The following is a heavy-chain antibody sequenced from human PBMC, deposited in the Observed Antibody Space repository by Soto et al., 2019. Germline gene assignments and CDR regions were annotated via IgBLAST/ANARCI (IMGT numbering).Heavy chain of an antibody. D-gene: IGHD3-10*01. CDR1: GFNFSDYW. CDR2: IKQDESEK. J-gene: IGHJ4*02. CDR3: VRDIGYFGEFPFDY. Sequence: EVQLVESGGGLVQPGGSLRLSCAASGFNFSDYWMTWVRQAPGKGLEWVANIKQDESEKYYVDSVKGRFTISRDNTKKSLFLQMNSLRAEDTAVYFCVRDIGYFGEFPFDYWGQGALVTVSS. V-gene: IGHV3-7*01.